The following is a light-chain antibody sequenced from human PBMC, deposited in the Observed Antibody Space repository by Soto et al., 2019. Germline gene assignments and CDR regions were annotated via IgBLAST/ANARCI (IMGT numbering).Light chain of an antibody. V-gene: IGLV2-14*01. CDR1: STDVGAYNY. Sequence: QPVLTQPASVSESPGQSITISCTGTSTDVGAYNYVSWYQKYPGKAPKLMIYEVNYRPSGVSNRFSGSKSGNTASLTISGLQAEDEADYYCSSYTSSRTLVFGGGTKLTVL. CDR3: SSYTSSRTLV. CDR2: EVN. J-gene: IGLJ2*01.